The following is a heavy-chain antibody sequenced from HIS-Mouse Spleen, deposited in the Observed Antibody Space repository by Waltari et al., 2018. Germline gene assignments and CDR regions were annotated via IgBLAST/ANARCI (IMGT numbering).Heavy chain of an antibody. J-gene: IGHJ2*01. Sequence: QLQLQESGPGLVKPSETLSLTCTVSGGSLSSSSSSWGWIRQPPGKGLEWIGSIYYSGSTYYNPSLKSRVTISVDTSKNQFSLKLSSVTAAVTAVYYCAREIPYSSSWYDWYFDLWGRGTLVTVSS. V-gene: IGHV4-39*07. D-gene: IGHD6-13*01. CDR2: IYYSGST. CDR3: AREIPYSSSWYDWYFDL. CDR1: GGSLSSSSSS.